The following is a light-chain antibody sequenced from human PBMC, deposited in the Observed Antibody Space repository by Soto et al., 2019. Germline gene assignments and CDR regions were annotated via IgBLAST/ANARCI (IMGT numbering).Light chain of an antibody. J-gene: IGKJ2*01. Sequence: EIVLTQSPGTLSLSPGESTTLSCRASRGISSSYLAWYQQKPGQAPRLLIYAASTRATGSPDRFRGSGSATDFTLSISRLEHEDSAVYYCQQYCASPPYTVGQGTKLEIK. V-gene: IGKV3-20*01. CDR2: AAS. CDR3: QQYCASPPYT. CDR1: RGISSSY.